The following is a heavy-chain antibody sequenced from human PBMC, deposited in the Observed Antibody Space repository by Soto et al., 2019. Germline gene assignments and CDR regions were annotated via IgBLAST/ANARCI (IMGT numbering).Heavy chain of an antibody. CDR1: GGSISSYY. CDR2: IYYSGST. CDR3: ARDRGLYDILTGYYDAFDI. Sequence: TSETLSLTCTVSGGSISSYYWSWIRQPPGKGLEWIGYIYYSGSTNYNPSLKSRVTISVDTSKNQFSLKLSSVTAADTAVYYCARDRGLYDILTGYYDAFDIWGQGTMVTVSS. D-gene: IGHD3-9*01. V-gene: IGHV4-59*01. J-gene: IGHJ3*02.